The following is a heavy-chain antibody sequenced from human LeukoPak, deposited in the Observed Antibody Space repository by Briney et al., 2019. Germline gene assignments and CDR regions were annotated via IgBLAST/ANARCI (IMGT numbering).Heavy chain of an antibody. CDR3: ATSEDSRYYAMDV. J-gene: IGHJ6*02. CDR2: FDPEDGET. Sequence: ASVKVSCKVSGYTLTELSMHWVRQAPGNGLEWMGGFDPEDGETIYAQKFQGRVTMTEDTSTDTAYMELSSLRSEDTAVYYCATSEDSRYYAMDVWGQGTTVTVSS. V-gene: IGHV1-24*01. CDR1: GYTLTELS. D-gene: IGHD2-15*01.